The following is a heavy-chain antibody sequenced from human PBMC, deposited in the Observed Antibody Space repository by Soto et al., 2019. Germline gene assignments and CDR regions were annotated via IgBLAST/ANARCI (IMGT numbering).Heavy chain of an antibody. Sequence: SETLSLTCTVSGGSISSSSYYWGWIRQPPGKGLEWIGSIYYSGSTYYNPSLKSRVTISVDTSKNQFSLKLSSVTAADTAVYYCARVIVVVTGSMDVWGQGTTVTVSS. CDR1: GGSISSSSYY. J-gene: IGHJ6*02. CDR2: IYYSGST. V-gene: IGHV4-39*01. D-gene: IGHD2-21*02. CDR3: ARVIVVVTGSMDV.